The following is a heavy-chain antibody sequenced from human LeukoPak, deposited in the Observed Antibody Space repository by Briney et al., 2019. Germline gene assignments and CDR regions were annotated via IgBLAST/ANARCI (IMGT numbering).Heavy chain of an antibody. CDR2: ISAYNGNT. CDR3: ARDLPYYYGSGRYYRFDY. CDR1: GYTFTSYG. V-gene: IGHV1-18*01. D-gene: IGHD3-10*01. J-gene: IGHJ4*02. Sequence: GASVKVSCKASGYTFTSYGISWVQQAPGQGLEWMGWISAYNGNTNYAQNLQGRVAMTTDTSTNTAYMELTNLRSDDTAVYYCARDLPYYYGSGRYYRFDYWGQGTLVTVSS.